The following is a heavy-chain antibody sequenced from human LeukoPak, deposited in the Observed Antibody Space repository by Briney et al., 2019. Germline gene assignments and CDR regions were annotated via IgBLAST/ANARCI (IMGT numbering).Heavy chain of an antibody. CDR2: ISGSGGST. D-gene: IGHD2-21*02. CDR3: AKSVTYCGGDCYSPLDY. V-gene: IGHV3-23*01. CDR1: GFTFSSYA. J-gene: IGHJ4*02. Sequence: GGSLRLSCAASGFTFSSYAMSWVRQASGKGLEWGSAISGSGGSTYYADSVKGRFTISRDNSKNTLYLQMNSLRAEDTAVYYCAKSVTYCGGDCYSPLDYWGQGTLVTVSS.